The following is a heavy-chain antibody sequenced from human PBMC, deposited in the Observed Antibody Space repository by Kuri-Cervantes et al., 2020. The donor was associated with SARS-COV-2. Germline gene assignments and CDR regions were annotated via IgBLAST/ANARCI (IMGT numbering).Heavy chain of an antibody. CDR1: GFTFSSYS. CDR2: ISSSSSYI. J-gene: IGHJ4*02. CDR3: ARGETGLGNDY. D-gene: IGHD1-1*01. V-gene: IGHV3-21*01. Sequence: GGSLRLSCAASGFTFSSYSMNWVRQAPGKGLEWVSSISSSSSYIYYADSVKGRFTISRDNAKNSLCLQMNSLRAEDTAVYYCARGETGLGNDYWGQGTLVTVSS.